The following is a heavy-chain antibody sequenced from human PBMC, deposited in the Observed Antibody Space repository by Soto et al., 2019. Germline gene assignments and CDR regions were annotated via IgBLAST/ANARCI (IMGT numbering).Heavy chain of an antibody. CDR1: GYSFTSYG. D-gene: IGHD6-13*01. CDR3: ARSTLTIAAVDDAFDI. Sequence: VQSKKISSKGSGYSFTSYGIGWVIQKLGKGTEGLGIIFTCDSDTIYSPSFQGQVTISADKSISTAYLQWSSLKAADTAMYYCARSTLTIAAVDDAFDICVQGTLVTVSS. CDR2: IFTCDSDT. J-gene: IGHJ3*02. V-gene: IGHV5-51*01.